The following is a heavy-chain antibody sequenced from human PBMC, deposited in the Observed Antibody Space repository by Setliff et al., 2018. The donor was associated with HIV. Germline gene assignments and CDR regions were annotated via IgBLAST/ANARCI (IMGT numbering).Heavy chain of an antibody. J-gene: IGHJ4*02. V-gene: IGHV3-66*02. CDR2: ISSGGGT. D-gene: IGHD6-13*01. CDR3: AKDRDSSSWPQYYFDY. Sequence: GGSLRLSCAASGFTLSDHYIDWVRQAPGKGLEWVSAISSGGGTYYADFVKGRFTISRDNSKNTLYLQMNSLRAEDTAVYYCAKDRDSSSWPQYYFDYWGQGTLVTVSS. CDR1: GFTLSDHY.